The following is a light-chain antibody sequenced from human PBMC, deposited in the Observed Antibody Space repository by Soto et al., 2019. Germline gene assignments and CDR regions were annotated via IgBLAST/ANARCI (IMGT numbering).Light chain of an antibody. Sequence: EIVITQSPFSLSVSQGERATLSCRASQSVSIFLAWYQQKPGQAPRLLIHGATTRATGIPARFSGSGSGTEFTLTISSLQSEDFAVYYCQQYNNWPRTFGQGTKVDNK. V-gene: IGKV3-15*01. CDR1: QSVSIF. CDR3: QQYNNWPRT. J-gene: IGKJ1*01. CDR2: GAT.